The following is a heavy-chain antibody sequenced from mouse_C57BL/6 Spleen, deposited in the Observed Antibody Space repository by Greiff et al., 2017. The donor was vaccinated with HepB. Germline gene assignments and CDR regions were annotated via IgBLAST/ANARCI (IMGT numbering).Heavy chain of an antibody. J-gene: IGHJ1*03. V-gene: IGHV14-2*01. Sequence: VTLKESGAELVKPGASVKLSCTASGFNIKDYYMHWVKQRTEQGLEWIGRIDPEDGETKYAPKFQGKATITADTSSNTAYLQLSSLTSEDTAVYYCAMPHYYGSSPWYFDVWGTGTTVTVSS. CDR2: IDPEDGET. CDR1: GFNIKDYY. D-gene: IGHD1-1*01. CDR3: AMPHYYGSSPWYFDV.